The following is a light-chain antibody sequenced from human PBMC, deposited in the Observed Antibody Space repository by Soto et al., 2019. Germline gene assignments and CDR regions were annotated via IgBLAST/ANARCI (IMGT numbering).Light chain of an antibody. CDR3: SSYAGSNSLV. Sequence: QSALTQPPSASGSPGQTVTISCTGTSSAIGAYNFVCWYQQHPGNAPHLMIYEVSKRPSGVPDRFSGSKSGDTASLTVSGLQAEDEAYYFCSSYAGSNSLVFGGGTKLTVL. CDR2: EVS. CDR1: SSAIGAYNF. J-gene: IGLJ2*01. V-gene: IGLV2-8*01.